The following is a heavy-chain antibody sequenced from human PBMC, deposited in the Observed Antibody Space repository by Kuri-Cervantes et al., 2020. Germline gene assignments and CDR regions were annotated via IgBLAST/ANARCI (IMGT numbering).Heavy chain of an antibody. CDR1: GGSISSYY. CDR2: HYDSGRT. J-gene: IGHJ4*02. CDR3: VLFVGY. Sequence: SETLSLTCTVSGGSISSYYWSWIRQPPGKGLEWIGSHYDSGRTYYNPSLRSRVTISVDTSKNHFSLKLTSVTAADTAVYYCVLFVGYWGQGILVTVSS. D-gene: IGHD2-21*01. V-gene: IGHV4-59*04.